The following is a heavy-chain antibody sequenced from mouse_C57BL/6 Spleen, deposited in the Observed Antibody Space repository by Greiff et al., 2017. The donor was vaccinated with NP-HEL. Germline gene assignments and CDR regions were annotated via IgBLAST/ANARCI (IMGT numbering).Heavy chain of an antibody. Sequence: VQLQQPGAELVKPGASVKMSCKASGYTFTSYWITWVKQRPGQGLEWIGDLYPGSGSTNYNEKFKSKATLTVDTSSSTAYMQLSSLTSEDSAVYYCARAGDYDGYYYAMDYWGQGTSVTVSS. CDR1: GYTFTSYW. CDR3: ARAGDYDGYYYAMDY. J-gene: IGHJ4*01. D-gene: IGHD2-4*01. CDR2: LYPGSGST. V-gene: IGHV1-55*01.